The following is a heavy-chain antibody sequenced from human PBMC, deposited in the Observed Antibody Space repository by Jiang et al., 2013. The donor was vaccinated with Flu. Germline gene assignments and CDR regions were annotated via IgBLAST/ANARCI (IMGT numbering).Heavy chain of an antibody. CDR1: GGTFSSYA. D-gene: IGHD2-2*02. J-gene: IGHJ4*02. V-gene: IGHV1-69*06. CDR3: ARGGYCSSTSCYTGRMVGFDY. Sequence: SGAEVKKPGSSVKVSCKASGGTFSSYAISWVRQAPGQGLEWMGGIIPIFGTANYAQKFQGRVTITADKSTSTAYMELSSLRSEDTAVYYCARGGYCSSTSCYTGRMVGFDYWGQGNPGHRLL. CDR2: IIPIFGTA.